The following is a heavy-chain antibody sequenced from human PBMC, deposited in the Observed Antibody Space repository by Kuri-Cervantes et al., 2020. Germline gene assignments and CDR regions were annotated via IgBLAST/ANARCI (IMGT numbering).Heavy chain of an antibody. CDR3: AKALIGSVCYYFDY. CDR1: GFTFSSYA. Sequence: GESLKISCAASGFTFSSYAMSWVRQAPGKGLEWGSAISGSGSSTYYADSVKGRFTISRDNSKTTRYLQMNSLSAEDTDVYYCAKALIGSVCYYFDYWGQGTLVTVSS. CDR2: ISGSGSST. V-gene: IGHV3-23*01. J-gene: IGHJ4*02. D-gene: IGHD5/OR15-5a*01.